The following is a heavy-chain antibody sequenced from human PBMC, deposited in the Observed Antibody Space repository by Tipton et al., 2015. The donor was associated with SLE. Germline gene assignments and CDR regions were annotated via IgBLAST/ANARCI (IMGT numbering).Heavy chain of an antibody. J-gene: IGHJ4*02. CDR2: VNPNSGVT. CDR3: ARVLDPRSMNALF. V-gene: IGHV1-2*06. CDR1: GYTFTGYY. Sequence: QLVQSGPEVKKPGASVKVSCKASGYTFTGYYIHWVRQAPGQGLEWMGRVNPNSGVTTSSQKFQGRVTMTTDTSINTAYMELSRLRSDDTAVYYCARVLDPRSMNALFWGRGTLATVSS.